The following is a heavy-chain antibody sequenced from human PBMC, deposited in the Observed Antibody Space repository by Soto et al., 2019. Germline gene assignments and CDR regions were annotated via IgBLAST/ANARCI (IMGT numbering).Heavy chain of an antibody. CDR2: INPNSGGT. V-gene: IGHV1-2*04. J-gene: IGHJ3*02. Sequence: ASVQVSCKAFAYTFTGYYLTWARQAPVQGLEWMGWINPNSGGTNYAQKFQGWVTMTRDTSISTAYMELSRLRSDDTAVYYCARTYGDYQSAFDIWGQGTMVTVSS. CDR1: AYTFTGYY. D-gene: IGHD4-17*01. CDR3: ARTYGDYQSAFDI.